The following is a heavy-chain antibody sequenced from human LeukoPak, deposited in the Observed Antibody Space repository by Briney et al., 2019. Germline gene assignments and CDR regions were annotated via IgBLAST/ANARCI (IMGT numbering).Heavy chain of an antibody. CDR1: GFTVSSNY. Sequence: GGSLRLSCAASGFTVSSNYMSWVRQAPGKGLEWVSVIYSGGSTYYADSVKGRFIISRDNSKNTLYLQMNSLRAEDTAVYYCARYSGSYGYAFDIWGQGTMVTVSS. CDR2: IYSGGST. CDR3: ARYSGSYGYAFDI. J-gene: IGHJ3*02. V-gene: IGHV3-66*01. D-gene: IGHD1-26*01.